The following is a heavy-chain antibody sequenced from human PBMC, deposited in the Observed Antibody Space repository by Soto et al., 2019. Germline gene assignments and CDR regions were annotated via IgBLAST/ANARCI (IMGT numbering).Heavy chain of an antibody. D-gene: IGHD6-19*01. CDR2: INSGSGSI. Sequence: PGSSLRLSCVGSGFMFASYPMNWVLQAPGKGLEWVSYINSGSGSIYYAESVKGRFTISRDNARNSLSLQMNSLSDEDTAVYHSAKSGDSAGWGIDFWGQGTVVTVSS. CDR3: AKSGDSAGWGIDF. CDR1: GFMFASYP. V-gene: IGHV3-48*02. J-gene: IGHJ4*02.